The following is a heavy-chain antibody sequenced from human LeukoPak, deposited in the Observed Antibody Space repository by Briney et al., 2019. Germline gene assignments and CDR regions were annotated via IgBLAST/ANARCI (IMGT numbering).Heavy chain of an antibody. J-gene: IGHJ2*01. CDR1: GGSFSGYY. D-gene: IGHD3-10*01. Sequence: SETLSLTCAVYGGSFSGYYWSWIRQPPGKGLEWIREINHSGSTNYNPSLKSRVTISVDTSKNQFSLKLSSVTAADMAVYYCARAPLTPGWYFDLWGRGTLVTVSS. CDR2: INHSGST. CDR3: ARAPLTPGWYFDL. V-gene: IGHV4-34*01.